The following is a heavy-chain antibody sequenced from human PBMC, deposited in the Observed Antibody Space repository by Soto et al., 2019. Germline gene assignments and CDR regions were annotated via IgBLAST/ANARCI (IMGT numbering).Heavy chain of an antibody. D-gene: IGHD5-12*01. J-gene: IGHJ4*02. CDR2: IIPMFGTA. V-gene: IGHV1-69*12. CDR1: GGTFSTYA. CDR3: ASGIRLWLRRINNGYSG. Sequence: QVQLVQSGAEVKKPESSVKVSCKAPGGTFSTYAISWVRQAPGQGLEWMGGIIPMFGTANYAQRFQDRVTVTADESTNTVYMALSSLRSEDTAVYFCASGIRLWLRRINNGYSGWGQGTLVTVSS.